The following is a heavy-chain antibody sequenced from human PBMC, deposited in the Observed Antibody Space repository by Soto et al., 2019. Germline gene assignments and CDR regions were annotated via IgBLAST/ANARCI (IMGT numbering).Heavy chain of an antibody. Sequence: SETLSLTCTVSGGSISSGGYYWSWIRQHPGKGLEWIGYIYYSGSTYYNPSLQSRVTISVDTSKNQFSLKLSSVTAADTAVYYCARDGGCISTSCYANYYYMDFWGKGTTVTVSS. CDR2: IYYSGST. CDR3: ARDGGCISTSCYANYYYMDF. V-gene: IGHV4-31*03. J-gene: IGHJ6*03. CDR1: GGSISSGGYY. D-gene: IGHD2-2*01.